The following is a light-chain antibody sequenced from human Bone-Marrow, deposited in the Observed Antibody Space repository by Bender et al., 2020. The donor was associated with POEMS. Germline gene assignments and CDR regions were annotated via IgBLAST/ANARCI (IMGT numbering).Light chain of an antibody. CDR2: RDS. J-gene: IGLJ3*02. V-gene: IGLV3-27*01. CDR3: AVWDDSLNGWV. CDR1: ALSKKY. Sequence: SPELTQPPSVSVFPGQTAKITCSGDALSKKYVRWFHQQPGQAPVMVIYRDSERPSGISERFSGSSSGGTVTLTISGLQSEDEADYYCAVWDDSLNGWVFGGGTKLTVL.